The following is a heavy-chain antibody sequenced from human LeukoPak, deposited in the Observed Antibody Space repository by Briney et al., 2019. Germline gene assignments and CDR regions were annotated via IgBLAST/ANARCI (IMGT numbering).Heavy chain of an antibody. CDR2: IHYSGSTNYNPSSGST. D-gene: IGHD5-24*01. CDR1: GGSISGYY. V-gene: IGHV4-59*01. J-gene: IGHJ4*02. CDR3: ARDRDGRTL. Sequence: PSETLSLTCTVSGGSISGYYWSWLRQPPGKRLEWMGYIHYSGSTNYNPSSGSTNYNPSLQSRVTLSGDTSKNQFSLKLTSVTAADTAMYYCARDRDGRTLWGQGTLVTVSS.